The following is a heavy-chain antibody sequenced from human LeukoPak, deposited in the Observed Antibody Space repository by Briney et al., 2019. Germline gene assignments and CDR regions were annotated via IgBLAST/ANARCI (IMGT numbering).Heavy chain of an antibody. Sequence: PSETLSLTCTVSGVSISSSNYYWGWIRQPPGKGLEWIGTIYYSGSTNYNPSLKSRVTISVDTSKKLFSLKLSSVTAAGTAVYYCARHRVAAVGTFYFDYWGQGTLVTVSS. J-gene: IGHJ4*02. D-gene: IGHD6-13*01. CDR2: IYYSGST. CDR3: ARHRVAAVGTFYFDY. V-gene: IGHV4-39*01. CDR1: GVSISSSNYY.